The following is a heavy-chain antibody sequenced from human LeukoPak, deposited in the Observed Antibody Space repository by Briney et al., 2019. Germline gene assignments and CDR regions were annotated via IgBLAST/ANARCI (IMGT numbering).Heavy chain of an antibody. J-gene: IGHJ3*02. Sequence: GGSLRLSCAASGFTFSSYAMSWVRQAPGKGLEWVSAISGSGGSTYYADSVKGRFTISRDNSKNTLYLQMNSLRAEDTAVYYCARISSWYLFYALDIWGQGTMVTVSS. CDR1: GFTFSSYA. CDR3: ARISSWYLFYALDI. CDR2: ISGSGGST. D-gene: IGHD6-13*01. V-gene: IGHV3-23*01.